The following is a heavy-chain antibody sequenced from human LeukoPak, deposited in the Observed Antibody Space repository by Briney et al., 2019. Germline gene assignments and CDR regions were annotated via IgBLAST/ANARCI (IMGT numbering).Heavy chain of an antibody. V-gene: IGHV3-30*04. CDR2: ISYDGSNK. D-gene: IGHD2-2*02. Sequence: GGSLRLSCAASGFTFSSYAMHWVRQAPGKGLEWVAVISYDGSNKYYADSVKGRFTISRDNSKNTLYLQMNSLRAEATAVYYCARVFCSSTSCYTGIDYWGQGTLVTVSS. CDR1: GFTFSSYA. J-gene: IGHJ4*02. CDR3: ARVFCSSTSCYTGIDY.